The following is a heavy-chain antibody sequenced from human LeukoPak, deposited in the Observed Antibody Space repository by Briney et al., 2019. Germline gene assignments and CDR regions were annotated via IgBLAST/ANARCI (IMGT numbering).Heavy chain of an antibody. V-gene: IGHV3-23*01. J-gene: IGHJ6*03. Sequence: PGGSLRLSCAASGFSFSRYAMTWVRQAPGKGLEWVSGISASGGSTYYADSVKGRFTISRDNSKNTLYLQMTSLRAEDTAVYYCAKDLNVDVWNDYYYYYYYMDVWGKGTTVTVSS. CDR1: GFSFSRYA. CDR3: AKDLNVDVWNDYYYYYYYMDV. CDR2: ISASGGST. D-gene: IGHD3-3*01.